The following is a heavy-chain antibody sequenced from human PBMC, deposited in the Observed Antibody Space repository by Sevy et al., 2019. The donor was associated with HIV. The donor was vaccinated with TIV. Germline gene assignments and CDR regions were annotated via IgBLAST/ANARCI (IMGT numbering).Heavy chain of an antibody. V-gene: IGHV5-51*01. CDR2: IYPDDSDT. CDR3: ARHHASYGVTGYYYYSGLDV. Sequence: EESLKISCKGSEYSFRTYWIGWVRQMPGKGLEWMGIIYPDDSDTRYSPSFQGQVTISADKSINTAYLQWNSLRTSDSAMYYCARHHASYGVTGYYYYSGLDVWGQGTTVTVSS. CDR1: EYSFRTYW. D-gene: IGHD4-17*01. J-gene: IGHJ6*02.